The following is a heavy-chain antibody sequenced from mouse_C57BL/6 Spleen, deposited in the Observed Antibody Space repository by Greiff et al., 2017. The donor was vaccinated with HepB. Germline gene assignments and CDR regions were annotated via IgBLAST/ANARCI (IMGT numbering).Heavy chain of an antibody. CDR1: GFNIKDYY. D-gene: IGHD2-4*01. J-gene: IGHJ4*01. Sequence: EVQLQESGAELVKPGASVKLSCTASGFNIKDYYMHWVKQRTEQGLEWIGRIDPEDGETKYAPKFQGKATITADTSSNTADLQRSSLTSEDTAVYYCARSLDYDGGAMDYWGQGTSVTVSS. CDR2: IDPEDGET. V-gene: IGHV14-2*01. CDR3: ARSLDYDGGAMDY.